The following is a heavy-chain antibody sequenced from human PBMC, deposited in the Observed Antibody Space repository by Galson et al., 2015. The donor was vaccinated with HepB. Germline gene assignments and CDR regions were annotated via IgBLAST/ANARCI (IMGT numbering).Heavy chain of an antibody. Sequence: SLRLPCAASGFIFTNYGMAWVRQAPGKGLSWISAISGSGDSIYYAESVKGRFTISRDQSKNTLSLQMNNLRADDSGVYYCASEAPDCGGDCYSEYWGQGVLVTVSS. D-gene: IGHD2-21*02. CDR1: GFIFTNYG. CDR2: ISGSGDSI. J-gene: IGHJ4*02. CDR3: ASEAPDCGGDCYSEY. V-gene: IGHV3-23*01.